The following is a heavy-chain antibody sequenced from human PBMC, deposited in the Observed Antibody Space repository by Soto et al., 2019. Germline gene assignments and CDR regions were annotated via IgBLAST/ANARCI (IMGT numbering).Heavy chain of an antibody. CDR3: VKCRDYYGSWSYHYFDY. D-gene: IGHD3-10*01. Sequence: GGSLRLSCAASGFTFTNYAMTWVRQAPGKGLEWVSVISSIGGSTYYADSVKGRFTISRDDSKNTVHLQMNSLRAEDTAVYYCVKCRDYYGSWSYHYFDYWGQGTLVTVSS. CDR2: ISSIGGST. CDR1: GFTFTNYA. V-gene: IGHV3-23*01. J-gene: IGHJ4*02.